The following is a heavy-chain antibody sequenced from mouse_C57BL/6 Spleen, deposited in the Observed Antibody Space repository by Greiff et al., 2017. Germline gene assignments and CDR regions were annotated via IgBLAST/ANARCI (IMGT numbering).Heavy chain of an antibody. V-gene: IGHV1-26*01. CDR1: GYTFTDYY. CDR3: ARRGTATGVYFDY. J-gene: IGHJ2*01. D-gene: IGHD3-3*01. Sequence: EVQLQQSGPELVKPGASVKISCKASGYTFTDYYMNWVKQSHGKSLEWIGDIIPNNGGTSYNQKFKGKATLTVDKSSSTAYMELRSLTYEDSAVYYCARRGTATGVYFDYWGQGTTLTVSS. CDR2: IIPNNGGT.